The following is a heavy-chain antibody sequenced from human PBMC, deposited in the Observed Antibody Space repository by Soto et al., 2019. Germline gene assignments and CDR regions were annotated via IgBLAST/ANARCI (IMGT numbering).Heavy chain of an antibody. CDR1: GYTFTSYD. J-gene: IGHJ3*02. V-gene: IGHV1-8*01. Sequence: ASVKVSCKASGYTFTSYDIQWVRQATGQGLEWMGSMNPNSGNTVYAQKFQGRVTMTRDTSITTAYIELSSLRSEDTAVYYCARNNYRYAYDMWGQGTLVTVSS. CDR2: MNPNSGNT. CDR3: ARNNYRYAYDM. D-gene: IGHD1-1*01.